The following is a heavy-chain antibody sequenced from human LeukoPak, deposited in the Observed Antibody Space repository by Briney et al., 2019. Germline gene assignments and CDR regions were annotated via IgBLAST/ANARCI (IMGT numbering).Heavy chain of an antibody. CDR3: ARLTMVRGVTNWYFDL. Sequence: GGSRRLSCAAPGFTSSDYYMSWFPQAPGKGLEGVPYISSSSSYTNYADSVKGRFTISRDNAKNSLYLQMNSLRAEDTAVYYCARLTMVRGVTNWYFDLWGRGTLVTVSS. V-gene: IGHV3-11*06. J-gene: IGHJ2*01. CDR2: ISSSSSYT. CDR1: GFTSSDYY. D-gene: IGHD3-10*01.